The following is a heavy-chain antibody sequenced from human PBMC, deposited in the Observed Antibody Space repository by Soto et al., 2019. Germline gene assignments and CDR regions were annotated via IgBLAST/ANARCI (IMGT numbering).Heavy chain of an antibody. V-gene: IGHV1-69*08. CDR3: AREPYSYYSNYSDDAFDI. D-gene: IGHD4-4*01. Sequence: QVQLVQSGAEVKKPGSSVKVSCKASGGTFSSYTISWVRQAPGQGLEWMGRIIPILGIANYAQKFQGRVTITADKSTSTAYMELISLRSEDTAVYYCAREPYSYYSNYSDDAFDIWGQGTMVTVSS. CDR2: IIPILGIA. CDR1: GGTFSSYT. J-gene: IGHJ3*02.